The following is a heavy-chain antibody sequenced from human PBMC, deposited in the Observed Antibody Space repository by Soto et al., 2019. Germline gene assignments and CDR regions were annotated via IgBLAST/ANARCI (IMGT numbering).Heavy chain of an antibody. D-gene: IGHD3-22*01. CDR3: ASSGWIFGAFDI. Sequence: QVQLVQSGAEVKKPGASVKVSCKASGYTFTSYYMHWVRQAPGQGLEWMGIINPSGGSTSYAQKFQGRVTMTRDTSTSTVYMELSSLRSEDTAVYYCASSGWIFGAFDIWGQGTMVTVSS. V-gene: IGHV1-46*01. CDR2: INPSGGST. J-gene: IGHJ3*02. CDR1: GYTFTSYY.